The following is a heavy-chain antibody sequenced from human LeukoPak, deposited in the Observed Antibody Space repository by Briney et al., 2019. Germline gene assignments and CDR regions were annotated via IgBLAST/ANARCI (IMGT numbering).Heavy chain of an antibody. J-gene: IGHJ4*02. CDR2: IYCSGTT. V-gene: IGHV4-59*01. Sequence: SETLSLTCAVYGGSISSYYWSWIRQPPGKGLEWIGYIYCSGTTDYNPSLKSRVTISVDTSNNQFSLKVSSVTAADTAVYYCARSSGAYRSFDYWGQGTLVPVSS. CDR3: ARSSGAYRSFDY. CDR1: GGSISSYY. D-gene: IGHD1-26*01.